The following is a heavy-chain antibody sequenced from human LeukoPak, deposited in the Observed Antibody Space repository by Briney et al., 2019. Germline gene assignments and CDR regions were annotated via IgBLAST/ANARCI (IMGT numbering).Heavy chain of an antibody. CDR2: IYYSGST. CDR3: ARGAVWWLPAEY. J-gene: IGHJ4*02. D-gene: IGHD5-12*01. Sequence: SETLSLTCTVSGGSISSYYWSWIRQPPGKGLEWIGYIYYSGSTNYNPSLRSRVTISVDTSKNQFSLKLSSVTAADTAVYYCARGAVWWLPAEYWGQGTLVTVSS. V-gene: IGHV4-59*01. CDR1: GGSISSYY.